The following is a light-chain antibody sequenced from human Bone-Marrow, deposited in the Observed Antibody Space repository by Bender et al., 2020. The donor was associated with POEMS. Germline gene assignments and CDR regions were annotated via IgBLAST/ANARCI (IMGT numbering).Light chain of an antibody. CDR3: QAWDSGTAV. CDR2: KDR. V-gene: IGLV3-1*01. J-gene: IGLJ3*02. Sequence: SYEVTQPPSVSVSPGQTASITCSGDDLGDKYVAWYQQKPGQSPVLVIYKDRMRASGIPERFSGSNSGYTATLTISGTQTMDEADYYCQAWDSGTAVFGGGTRVTVL. CDR1: DLGDKY.